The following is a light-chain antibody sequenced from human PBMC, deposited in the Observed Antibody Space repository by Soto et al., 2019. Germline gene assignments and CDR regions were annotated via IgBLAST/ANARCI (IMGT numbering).Light chain of an antibody. CDR2: VVS. V-gene: IGLV2-14*01. Sequence: QSALTQPASVSGSPGQSITISCTGTSSDVGGYNYVSWYQQHPGKAPKVIIYVVSSRPSGISNRFSASKSGNTASLTISGLQAEDEADYYCASYARGSTLVVFGGGTKLTVL. J-gene: IGLJ2*01. CDR3: ASYARGSTLVV. CDR1: SSDVGGYNY.